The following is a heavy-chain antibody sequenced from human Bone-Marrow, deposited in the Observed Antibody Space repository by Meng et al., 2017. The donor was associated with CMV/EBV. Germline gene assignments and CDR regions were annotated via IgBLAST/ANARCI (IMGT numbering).Heavy chain of an antibody. V-gene: IGHV3-30*02. Sequence: GESLKISCAASRFPFIIYDMPWVRQAPGKGLECMTFIRYDGSNHYYAASVKGRFAISRDNSKNTLYLQMNCLRAEDTAVYYCAKEPTIFGRVIPPYYFDSWGQGTLVTVYS. CDR2: IRYDGSNH. J-gene: IGHJ4*02. D-gene: IGHD3/OR15-3a*01. CDR3: AKEPTIFGRVIPPYYFDS. CDR1: RFPFIIYD.